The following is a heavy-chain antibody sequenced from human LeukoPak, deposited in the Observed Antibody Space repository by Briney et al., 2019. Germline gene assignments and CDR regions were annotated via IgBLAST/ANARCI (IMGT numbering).Heavy chain of an antibody. CDR1: GGSISSGSYY. D-gene: IGHD3-22*01. Sequence: PSQTLSLTCTVSGGSISSGSYYWSWIRQPAGKGLEWIGRIYTSGSTNYNPSLKSRVTISVDTSKNQFSLKLSSVTAADTAVYYCAREDKYYYDSSGYPRLDPWGQGTLVTVSS. J-gene: IGHJ5*02. CDR3: AREDKYYYDSSGYPRLDP. CDR2: IYTSGST. V-gene: IGHV4-61*02.